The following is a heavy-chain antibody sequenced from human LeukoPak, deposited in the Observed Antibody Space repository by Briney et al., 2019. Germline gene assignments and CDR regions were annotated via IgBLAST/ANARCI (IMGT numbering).Heavy chain of an antibody. J-gene: IGHJ5*02. CDR1: GGSFSGYY. CDR3: ARDIAPSPLGWFDP. CDR2: INHSGST. D-gene: IGHD6-13*01. V-gene: IGHV4-34*01. Sequence: SETLSLTCAVYGGSFSGYYWSWIRQLPGKGLEWIGEINHSGSTNYNPSLKSRVTMSVDTSKNQFSLKLSSVTAADTAVYYCARDIAPSPLGWFDPWGQGTLVTVSS.